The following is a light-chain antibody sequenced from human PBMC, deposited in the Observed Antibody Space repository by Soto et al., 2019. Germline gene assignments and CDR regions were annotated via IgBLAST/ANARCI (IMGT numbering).Light chain of an antibody. CDR3: QSYDSSLSGSV. J-gene: IGLJ7*01. CDR1: SSNIGAGYH. Sequence: QSVLTQPPSVSGAPGQRVTISCTGSSSNIGAGYHVHWYQQLPGTAPKLLIYGNSNRPSGVPDRFSGSKSGISASLAITGLQAEDEADYYCQSYDSSLSGSVFGGGTQLTVL. V-gene: IGLV1-40*01. CDR2: GNS.